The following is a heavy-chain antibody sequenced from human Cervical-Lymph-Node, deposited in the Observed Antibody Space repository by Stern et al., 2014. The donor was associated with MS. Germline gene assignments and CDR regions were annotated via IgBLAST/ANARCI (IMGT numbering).Heavy chain of an antibody. V-gene: IGHV4-39*01. D-gene: IGHD5-18*01. CDR3: ARHSNLPSSYRMDV. CDR2: IYYSGGT. J-gene: IGHJ6*01. Sequence: VQLVESGPGLVKPSETLSLTCTVSGGSISSSSYYWGWIRQPPGKGLEWIGNIYYSGGTYYNPSLKSRVTISSDTSRTQFSLKLSSVTAADTAVYYCARHSNLPSSYRMDVWGQGTTVNVSS. CDR1: GGSISSSSYY.